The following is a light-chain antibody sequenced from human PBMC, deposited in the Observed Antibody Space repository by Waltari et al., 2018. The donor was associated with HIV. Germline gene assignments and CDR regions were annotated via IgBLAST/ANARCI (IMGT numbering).Light chain of an antibody. CDR2: GDT. CDR1: SSNIGAGFD. CDR3: QSYDSGLSVV. Sequence: QSVLTQPPSVSGAPGQRVTISCTGNSSNIGAGFDVHWYQQLPETAPKLLIYGDTNRPSGVPDRFSGSKSGTSASLVITGLQAEDEADYYCQSYDSGLSVVFGGGTKLTVL. J-gene: IGLJ3*02. V-gene: IGLV1-40*01.